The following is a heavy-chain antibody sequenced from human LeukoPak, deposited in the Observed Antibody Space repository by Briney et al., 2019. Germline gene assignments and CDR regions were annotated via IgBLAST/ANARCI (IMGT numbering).Heavy chain of an antibody. J-gene: IGHJ3*02. CDR3: ARDATAMAKDAFDI. Sequence: PGGSLRLSCAASGFTFSSYSMNWGRQAPGKGLEWVSSISSSSSYIYYADSVKGRFTISRDNAKNSLYLQMNSLRAEDTAVYYCARDATAMAKDAFDIWGQGTMVTVSS. V-gene: IGHV3-21*01. CDR2: ISSSSSYI. D-gene: IGHD5-18*01. CDR1: GFTFSSYS.